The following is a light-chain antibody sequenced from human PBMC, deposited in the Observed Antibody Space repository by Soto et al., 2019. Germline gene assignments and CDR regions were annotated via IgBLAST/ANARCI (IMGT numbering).Light chain of an antibody. CDR3: QHYNSYSEA. J-gene: IGKJ1*01. CDR1: QTISSW. Sequence: DIQMCPSPFTPSLSVVYRFTNTWRASQTISSWLAWYQQKPGKAPKLLIYKASTLKSGVPSRFSGSGSGTEFTLTISSLQPDDFATYYCQHYNSYSEAFGQGTKV. V-gene: IGKV1-5*03. CDR2: KAS.